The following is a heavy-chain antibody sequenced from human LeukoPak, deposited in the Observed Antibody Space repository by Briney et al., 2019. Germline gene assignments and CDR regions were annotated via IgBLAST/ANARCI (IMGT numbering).Heavy chain of an antibody. CDR2: VHLDGRT. D-gene: IGHD6-25*01. CDR3: AREGGFYRPLDY. CDR1: GVSVSSTTR. Sequence: SETLSLTCAVSGVSVSSTTRWTWIRQPPGKGLEWIWVVHLDGRTNFNPSLEGRLTMSVDLSENHVSLKLTSLTAADTAVYYCAREGGFYRPLDYSGQGTLVTVSS. J-gene: IGHJ4*02. V-gene: IGHV4-4*02.